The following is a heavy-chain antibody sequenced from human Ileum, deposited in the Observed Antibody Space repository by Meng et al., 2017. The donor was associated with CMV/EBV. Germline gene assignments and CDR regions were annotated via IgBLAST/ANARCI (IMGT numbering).Heavy chain of an antibody. V-gene: IGHV3-7*01. D-gene: IGHD3-22*01. J-gene: IGHJ4*02. CDR1: GCSFSLYA. Sequence: SCAASGCSFSLYAMSWVRQAPGKGLEWVANIKQDGSEKYYVDSVKGRFTISRDNAKNSLYLQMNSLRAEDTAVYYCARDLGYYDSSGYPYYFDYWGQGTLVTVSS. CDR2: IKQDGSEK. CDR3: ARDLGYYDSSGYPYYFDY.